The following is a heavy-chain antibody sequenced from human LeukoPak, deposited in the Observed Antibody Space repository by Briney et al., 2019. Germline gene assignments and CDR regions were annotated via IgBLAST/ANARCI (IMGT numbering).Heavy chain of an antibody. V-gene: IGHV4-61*08. J-gene: IGHJ6*02. CDR2: IYYGGST. D-gene: IGHD3-22*01. CDR1: GGSISSSGYY. CDR3: ARVPSMPYYYDSSGYYIYYYYGMDV. Sequence: SQTLSLTCTVSGGSISSSGYYWSWLRQHPGKGLEWIGYIYYGGSTNYNPSLKSRVTMSVDTSKNQFSLKLSSVTAADTAVYYCARVPSMPYYYDSSGYYIYYYYGMDVWGQGTTVTVSS.